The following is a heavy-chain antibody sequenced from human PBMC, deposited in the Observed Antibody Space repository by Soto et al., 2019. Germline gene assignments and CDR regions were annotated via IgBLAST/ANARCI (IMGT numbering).Heavy chain of an antibody. D-gene: IGHD3-16*01. CDR1: GYTFTGYY. V-gene: IGHV1-2*02. CDR2: INPNSGGT. Sequence: ASVKVSCKASGYTFTGYYMHWVRQAPGQGLEWMGWINPNSGGTNYAQKFQGRVTMTRDTSISTAYMELSRLRSDDTAVYYCARPRGLGGGYYYYGMDVWGQGTTVTVSS. CDR3: ARPRGLGGGYYYYGMDV. J-gene: IGHJ6*02.